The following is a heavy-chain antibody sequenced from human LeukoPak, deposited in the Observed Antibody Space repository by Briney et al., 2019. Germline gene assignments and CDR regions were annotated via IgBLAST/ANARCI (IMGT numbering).Heavy chain of an antibody. V-gene: IGHV3-23*01. Sequence: GGSLRLSCAASGFTFSSAAMTWVRQAPGKGLEWVSSISDSGRSTHYADSVKGRFTISRDNSKNTLFLQMNSLRADGTAVYYCARDTLIAAPKTGTVTRIGWFDTWGQGTLVTVSS. CDR3: ARDTLIAAPKTGTVTRIGWFDT. CDR1: GFTFSSAA. CDR2: ISDSGRST. J-gene: IGHJ5*02. D-gene: IGHD6-13*01.